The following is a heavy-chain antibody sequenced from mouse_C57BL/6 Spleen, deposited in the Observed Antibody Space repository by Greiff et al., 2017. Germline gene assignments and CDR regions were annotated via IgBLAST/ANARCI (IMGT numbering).Heavy chain of an antibody. D-gene: IGHD2-3*01. CDR3: ARSHYDGYYDY. CDR1: GYTFTSYW. Sequence: QVQLQQSGAELVMPGASVKLSCKASGYTFTSYWMHWVKQRPGQGLEWIGEIDPSDSYTNYNQKFKGKSTLTVDKSSCTAYMQLSSLTSEDSAVYYCARSHYDGYYDYWGQGTTLTVSS. J-gene: IGHJ2*01. CDR2: IDPSDSYT. V-gene: IGHV1-69*01.